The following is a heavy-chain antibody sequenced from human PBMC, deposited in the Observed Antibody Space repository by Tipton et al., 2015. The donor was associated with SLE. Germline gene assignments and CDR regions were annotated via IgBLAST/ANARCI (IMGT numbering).Heavy chain of an antibody. V-gene: IGHV4-61*01. CDR1: GGSISSGSYY. D-gene: IGHD1-26*01. Sequence: TLSLTCTVSGGSISSGSYYWSWIRQPPGKGLEWIGYIYYSGSTNYNPSLKSRVTISVDTSKNQFSLKVSSVTAADTAVYYCARGRLGDSQHHFDYWGQGTLATVSS. J-gene: IGHJ4*02. CDR2: IYYSGST. CDR3: ARGRLGDSQHHFDY.